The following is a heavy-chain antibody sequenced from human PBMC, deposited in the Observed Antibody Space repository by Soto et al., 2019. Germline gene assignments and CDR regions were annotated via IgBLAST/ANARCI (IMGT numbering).Heavy chain of an antibody. V-gene: IGHV1-69*12. J-gene: IGHJ6*02. CDR1: GGTFSSYA. D-gene: IGHD1-20*01. CDR3: ASHGITGTWVSYYGMDV. CDR2: IIPIFGTA. Sequence: QVQLVQSGAEVKKPGSSVKVSCKASGGTFSSYAISWVRQAPGQGLEWMGGIIPIFGTANYAQKFQGRVTITADESTRTGYMELSRLRSEDAAVYYCASHGITGTWVSYYGMDVWGQGTTVTVSS.